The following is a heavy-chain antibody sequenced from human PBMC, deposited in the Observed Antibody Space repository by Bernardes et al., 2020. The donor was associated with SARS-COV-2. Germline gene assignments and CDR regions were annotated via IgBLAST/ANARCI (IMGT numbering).Heavy chain of an antibody. CDR1: GFTFSSYA. V-gene: IGHV3-23*01. Sequence: GGSLRLSCAAAGFTFSSYAMSWVRQAPGKGLEWVSAISGSGGSTYYADSVKGRFTISRDNSKNTLYLQMNSLRAEDTAVYYCAKDVYELSADSSSSYYYGMDVWGQGTTVTVSS. J-gene: IGHJ6*02. CDR2: ISGSGGST. CDR3: AKDVYELSADSSSSYYYGMDV. D-gene: IGHD6-6*01.